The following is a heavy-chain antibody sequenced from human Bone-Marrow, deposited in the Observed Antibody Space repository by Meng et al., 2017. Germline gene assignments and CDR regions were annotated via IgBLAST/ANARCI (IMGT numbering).Heavy chain of an antibody. CDR3: AREPDHRSWLDT. D-gene: IGHD1-14*01. Sequence: VVLWDSGGGLFQPGSSLRLSCEAAGFTFGSYSMHWVRQAPGKGLDWVAVTSYDEGTKYYADSVRGRFTISRDNSKNTLYLQMNSLRAEDTAVYYCAREPDHRSWLDTWGQGTLVTVSS. CDR1: GFTFGSYS. V-gene: IGHV3-30*04. CDR2: TSYDEGTK. J-gene: IGHJ5*02.